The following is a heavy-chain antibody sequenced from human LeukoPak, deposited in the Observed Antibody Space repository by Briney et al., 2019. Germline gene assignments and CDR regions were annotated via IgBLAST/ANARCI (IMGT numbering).Heavy chain of an antibody. CDR3: ASGADFCSSTSCPDY. V-gene: IGHV1-69*02. D-gene: IGHD2-2*01. CDR1: GGTFSSYT. J-gene: IGHJ4*02. CDR2: IIPILGIA. Sequence: SVKVSCKASGGTFSSYTISWVRQAPGQGLEWMGRIIPILGIANYAQKFQGRVTITADKSTSTAYMELSSLRSEDTAVYYCASGADFCSSTSCPDYWGLGTLVTVSS.